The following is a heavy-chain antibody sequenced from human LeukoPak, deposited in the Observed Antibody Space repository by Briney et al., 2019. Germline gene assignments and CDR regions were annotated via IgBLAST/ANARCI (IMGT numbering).Heavy chain of an antibody. Sequence: SETLSLTCAVSGGSISSSNWWSWVRQPPGKGLEWIGDINHSGSTNYNPSLKSRVTISVDTSKNQFSLKLSSVTAADTAVYYCARGEGRDLDYWGQGTLVTVSS. D-gene: IGHD3-16*01. CDR3: ARGEGRDLDY. CDR2: INHSGST. V-gene: IGHV4-4*02. CDR1: GGSISSSNW. J-gene: IGHJ4*02.